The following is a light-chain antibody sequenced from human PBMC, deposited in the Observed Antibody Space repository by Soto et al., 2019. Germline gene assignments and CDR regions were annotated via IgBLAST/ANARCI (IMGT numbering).Light chain of an antibody. CDR1: QTISSW. Sequence: DIQMTQSPSTLSGSVGDRVTITCRASQTISSWLAWYQQKPGKVPNLLIYHASSLVTGVPSSFSGSGSGTEFTLTIRSLQPDDFAAYYCXQYSTLWTCGQGTKVDIK. CDR3: XQYSTLWT. J-gene: IGKJ1*01. V-gene: IGKV1-5*01. CDR2: HAS.